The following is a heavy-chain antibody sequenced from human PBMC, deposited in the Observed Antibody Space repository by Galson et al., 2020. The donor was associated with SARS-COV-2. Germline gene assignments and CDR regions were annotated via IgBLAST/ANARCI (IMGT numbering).Heavy chain of an antibody. CDR2: IYYSGST. CDR1: GGSVSSGSYY. CDR3: ARGDNSGYDYVFFDY. J-gene: IGHJ4*02. V-gene: IGHV4-61*01. D-gene: IGHD5-12*01. Sequence: SETLSLTCTVSGGSVSSGSYYWSWIRQPPGKGLEWIGYIYYSGSTNYNPSLKSRVTISVDTSKNQFSLKLSSVTAADTAVYYCARGDNSGYDYVFFDYWGQGTLVTVSS.